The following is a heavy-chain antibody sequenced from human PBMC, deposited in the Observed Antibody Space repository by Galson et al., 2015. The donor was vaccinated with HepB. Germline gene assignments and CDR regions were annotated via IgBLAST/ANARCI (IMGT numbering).Heavy chain of an antibody. J-gene: IGHJ6*02. CDR1: GFTFSSYG. Sequence: SLRLSCAGSGFTFSSYGLIWVRQAPGRGLECVSYIRSSGNTIYADSVKGRFTISSDNAKNSLYLQMNSLRAEDTAVYYCASRYCSGGNCYPLRHGLDVWGQGTTVTVSS. D-gene: IGHD2-15*01. CDR2: IRSSGNT. CDR3: ASRYCSGGNCYPLRHGLDV. V-gene: IGHV3-48*01.